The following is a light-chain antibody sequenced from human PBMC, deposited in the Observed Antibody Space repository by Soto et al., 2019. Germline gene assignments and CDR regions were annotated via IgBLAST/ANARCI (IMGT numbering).Light chain of an antibody. Sequence: QSVLTQPPSASGTPGQRVTISCSGSSSNIGSNTVNWYQQLPGTAPKLLIYSNNQRPSGVPDRFSGSKSGTSASLAISGLQSEDEADYDCAAWDDRLNGDVFGTGTKVTVL. J-gene: IGLJ1*01. V-gene: IGLV1-44*01. CDR1: SSNIGSNT. CDR2: SNN. CDR3: AAWDDRLNGDV.